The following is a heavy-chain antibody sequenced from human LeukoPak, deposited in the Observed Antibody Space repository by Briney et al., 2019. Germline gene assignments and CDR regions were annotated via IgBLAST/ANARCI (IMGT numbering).Heavy chain of an antibody. Sequence: ASVKVSCKASGYTFTSYDINWVRQATGQGLEWMGWMNPNSGNTGYAQKFQGRVTMTRNTSICTAYMELSSLRSEDTAVYYCARTDRTIFGVVISYGMDVWGQGTTVTVSS. V-gene: IGHV1-8*01. CDR1: GYTFTSYD. D-gene: IGHD3-3*01. J-gene: IGHJ6*02. CDR3: ARTDRTIFGVVISYGMDV. CDR2: MNPNSGNT.